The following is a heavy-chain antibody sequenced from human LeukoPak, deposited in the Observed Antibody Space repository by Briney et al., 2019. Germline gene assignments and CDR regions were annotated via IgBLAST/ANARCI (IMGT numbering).Heavy chain of an antibody. CDR3: TKGSNTWPSLFDY. CDR1: GFNFEDYT. Sequence: GGSLRLSCAASGFNFEDYTMHWVRQTPGKGLEWVSLINWDGGSTYYADSVKGRFAISRDNNKHSLYLQMTGLRTEDTALYYCTKGSNTWPSLFDYWGQGTLVTVSS. D-gene: IGHD2-2*02. V-gene: IGHV3-43*01. J-gene: IGHJ4*02. CDR2: INWDGGST.